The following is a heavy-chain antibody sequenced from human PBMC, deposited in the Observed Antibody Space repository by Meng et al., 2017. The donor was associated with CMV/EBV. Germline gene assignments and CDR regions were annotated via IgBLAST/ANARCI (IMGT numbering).Heavy chain of an antibody. V-gene: IGHV3-7*03. CDR2: IKQDGSEK. D-gene: IGHD3-22*01. J-gene: IGHJ4*02. Sequence: GGSLRLSCAASGFTFSSYWMSWVRQAPGKGLEWVANIKQDGSEKYYVDSVKGRFTISRDNAKNSLYLQMNSLRAEDTAVYYCAREDRAYYYDSSGYPPHFDYWGQGTLVTVSS. CDR3: AREDRAYYYDSSGYPPHFDY. CDR1: GFTFSSYW.